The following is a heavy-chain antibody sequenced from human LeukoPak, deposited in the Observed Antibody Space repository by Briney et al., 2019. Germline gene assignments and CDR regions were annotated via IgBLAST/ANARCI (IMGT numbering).Heavy chain of an antibody. V-gene: IGHV1-18*01. D-gene: IGHD3-3*01. J-gene: IGHJ4*02. CDR1: GYTFTSYG. Sequence: ASVKVSCKASGYTFTSYGISWVRQAPGQGLEWMGWISAYNGNTNYAQKLQGRVTMTTDTSTSTAYMELRSLRSDDTAVYYCARGTGPDFWSGFAQDYWGQGTLVTVSS. CDR3: ARGTGPDFWSGFAQDY. CDR2: ISAYNGNT.